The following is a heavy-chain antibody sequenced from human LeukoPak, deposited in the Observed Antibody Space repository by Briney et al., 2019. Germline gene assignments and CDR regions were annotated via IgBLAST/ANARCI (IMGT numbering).Heavy chain of an antibody. CDR3: AKGQRTSVWSDY. J-gene: IGHJ4*02. V-gene: IGHV1-8*01. Sequence: ASVKVSCKASGYTFTSYDINWVRQATGQGLEWMGWMNPNSGNTGYAQKFQGRVTMTRNTSISTAYMELSSLRSEDTAVYYCAKGQRTSVWSDYWGQGTLVTVSS. CDR1: GYTFTSYD. D-gene: IGHD2-21*01. CDR2: MNPNSGNT.